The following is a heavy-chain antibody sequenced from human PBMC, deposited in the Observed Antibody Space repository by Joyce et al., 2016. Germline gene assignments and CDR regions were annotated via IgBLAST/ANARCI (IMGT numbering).Heavy chain of an antibody. Sequence: QVQLQQWGAGLLRPSETLSLTCIIHNGSFGGYYWNWIRQSPGKGLEWIGEIHDGGTTNYNPSLKSRLTISVDASKTQFSRKLNSLAAADTAVYYCARGGLRWFDSWGQGALVTVSS. CDR3: ARGGLRWFDS. CDR1: NGSFGGYY. D-gene: IGHD5/OR15-5a*01. CDR2: IHDGGTT. J-gene: IGHJ5*02. V-gene: IGHV4-34*01.